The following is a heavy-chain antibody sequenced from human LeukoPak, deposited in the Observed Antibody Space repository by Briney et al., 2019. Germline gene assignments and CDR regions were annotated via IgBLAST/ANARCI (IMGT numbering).Heavy chain of an antibody. J-gene: IGHJ6*03. D-gene: IGHD4-17*01. Sequence: SETLSLTCAVYGGSFSGYYWSWIRQPPGKGLEWIGEINHSGSTNYNPSLKSRVTISVDTSKNQFSLKLSSVTAADTAVYYCARKRKNVSTVTTRFPDYYYYYYMDVWGKGATVTVSS. CDR3: ARKRKNVSTVTTRFPDYYYYYYMDV. V-gene: IGHV4-34*01. CDR2: INHSGST. CDR1: GGSFSGYY.